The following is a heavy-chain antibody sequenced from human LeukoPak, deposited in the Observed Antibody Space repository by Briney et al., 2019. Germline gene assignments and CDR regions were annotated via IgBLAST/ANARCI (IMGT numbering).Heavy chain of an antibody. CDR1: GYSISSGYY. CDR2: IYHSGST. J-gene: IGHJ4*02. V-gene: IGHV4-38-2*02. D-gene: IGHD5-12*01. Sequence: SETLSLTCAVSGYSISSGYYWGWIRPPPGKGLEWIGSIYHSGSTYYNPSLRSRVTISVDTSKNQFSLKLSSVTAADTAVYYCARDYSGYEGVPDYWGQGTLVTVSS. CDR3: ARDYSGYEGVPDY.